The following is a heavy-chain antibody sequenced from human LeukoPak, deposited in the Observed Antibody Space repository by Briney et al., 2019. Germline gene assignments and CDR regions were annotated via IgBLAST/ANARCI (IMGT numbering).Heavy chain of an antibody. CDR2: INHSGST. V-gene: IGHV4-34*01. CDR1: GESFSGYY. Sequence: SETLSLTCAVYGESFSGYYWSWIRQPPGKGLEWIGEINHSGSTNYNPSLKSRVTISVDTSKNQFSLKLSSVTAADTAVYYCARGAAGIANYWGQGTLVTVSS. CDR3: ARGAAGIANY. D-gene: IGHD6-13*01. J-gene: IGHJ4*02.